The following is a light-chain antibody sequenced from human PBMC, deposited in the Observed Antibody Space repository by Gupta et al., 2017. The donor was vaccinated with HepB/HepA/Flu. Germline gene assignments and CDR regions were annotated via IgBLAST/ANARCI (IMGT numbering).Light chain of an antibody. CDR2: WAS. CDR1: QNVLYSNNKYF. Sequence: DIVMTQSPDSLAVSLGERATINCKSSQNVLYSNNKYFLPWYQQKPGHPPKLLFSWASTRKSGVPDRFSGRGSGTDFTLTIRRLQAEDVAVYYCQQYYDTPITFGQGTRLEIK. CDR3: QQYYDTPIT. V-gene: IGKV4-1*01. J-gene: IGKJ5*01.